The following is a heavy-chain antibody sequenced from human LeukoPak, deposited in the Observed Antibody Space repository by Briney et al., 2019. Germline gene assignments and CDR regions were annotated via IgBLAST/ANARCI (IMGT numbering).Heavy chain of an antibody. Sequence: SETLSLTCTVSGGSISSYYWSWLRQPPGKGLEYIGYTHYSGSTNYNPSLKSRVTISLNTSGNQFSLKLSSVTAADTAVYYCASGYCGGACQLGGVDMWGQGTMVTVSS. CDR3: ASGYCGGACQLGGVDM. D-gene: IGHD2-21*02. J-gene: IGHJ3*02. CDR2: THYSGST. V-gene: IGHV4-59*01. CDR1: GGSISSYY.